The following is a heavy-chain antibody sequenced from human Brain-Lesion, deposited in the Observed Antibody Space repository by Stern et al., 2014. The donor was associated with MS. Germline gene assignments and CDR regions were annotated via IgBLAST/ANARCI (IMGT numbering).Heavy chain of an antibody. CDR3: AGEEDIRYCSGGSCTGNWFDP. CDR2: IYYSGNT. CDR1: GGSVSSTSYA. J-gene: IGHJ5*02. Sequence: QVQLVQSGPGLVKPSETLSLTCTVAGGSVSSTSYAWAWIRQPPGKGLEWIGTIYYSGNTYYSPSLKSRLTISPDTSQNQFSLQLRSVTAADTAVYYCAGEEDIRYCSGGSCTGNWFDPWGQGTLVTVSS. D-gene: IGHD2-15*01. V-gene: IGHV4-39*01.